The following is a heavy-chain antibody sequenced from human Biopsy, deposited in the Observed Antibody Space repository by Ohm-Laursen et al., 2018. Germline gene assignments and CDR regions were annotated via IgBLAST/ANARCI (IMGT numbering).Heavy chain of an antibody. CDR1: GDSFTSYA. CDR2: IIPIPNVA. D-gene: IGHD3-10*01. Sequence: SVKVSCKASGDSFTSYAIGWVRQAPGQGLEWMGGIIPIPNVATYAQKFQGRITITADESTSTAYMELSSLTSDDTAVYYCATGPYYDTRFYYNVRPFDFWGQGTLVTVSS. J-gene: IGHJ4*02. CDR3: ATGPYYDTRFYYNVRPFDF. V-gene: IGHV1-69*10.